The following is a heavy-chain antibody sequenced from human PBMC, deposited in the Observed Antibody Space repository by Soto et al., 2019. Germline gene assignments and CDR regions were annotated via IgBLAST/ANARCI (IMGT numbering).Heavy chain of an antibody. D-gene: IGHD5-12*01. Sequence: EVQLVESGGGLVQPGGSLRLSCAASGFTFSSYEMNWVRQAPGQGLEWVSYISSSGSTIYYADSVKGRFTISRDNAKNLLYLQMNSLRAEDTAVYYCARGVGDGYNYGDYWGQGTLVTVSS. CDR3: ARGVGDGYNYGDY. J-gene: IGHJ4*02. CDR1: GFTFSSYE. CDR2: ISSSGSTI. V-gene: IGHV3-48*03.